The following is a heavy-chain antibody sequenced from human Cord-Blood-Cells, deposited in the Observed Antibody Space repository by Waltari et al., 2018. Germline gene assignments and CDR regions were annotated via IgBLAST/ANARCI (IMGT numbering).Heavy chain of an antibody. CDR2: IYSGGST. Sequence: EVQLVESGGGLIQPGGSLRLSCAASGFTVSSTYMSWVRQAPGKGLEWVSVIYSGGSTYYADSVKGRFTISRDNSKNTLYLQMNSLRAEDTAVYYCARVSIAARSALDYWGQGTLVTVSS. CDR1: GFTVSSTY. CDR3: ARVSIAARSALDY. V-gene: IGHV3-53*01. D-gene: IGHD6-6*01. J-gene: IGHJ4*02.